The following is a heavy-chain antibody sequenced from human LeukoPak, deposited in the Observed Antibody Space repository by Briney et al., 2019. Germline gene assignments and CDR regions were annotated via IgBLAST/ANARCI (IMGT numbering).Heavy chain of an antibody. Sequence: GGSLRLSCAASGFTFSSYWMSWVRQAPGKGPEWVANIKQDGSEKYYVDSVKGRFTISRDNAENSLYLQMNSLRAEDTAVYYCARIYYDSSGFDYFDYWGQGTLVTVSS. CDR2: IKQDGSEK. CDR1: GFTFSSYW. V-gene: IGHV3-7*01. D-gene: IGHD3-22*01. J-gene: IGHJ4*02. CDR3: ARIYYDSSGFDYFDY.